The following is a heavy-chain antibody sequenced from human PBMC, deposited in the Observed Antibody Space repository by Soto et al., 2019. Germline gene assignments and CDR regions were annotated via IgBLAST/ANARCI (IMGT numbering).Heavy chain of an antibody. Sequence: GGSLRLSCAASGFTFSSYAMSWVRQAPGKGLEWVSAISGSGGSTYYADSGKGRFTISRGNSKNTLYLQMNSLRAEDTAVNYWAKGYSGSWYPNWFDPWGQGTLVTVSS. CDR1: GFTFSSYA. D-gene: IGHD6-13*01. CDR2: ISGSGGST. CDR3: AKGYSGSWYPNWFDP. J-gene: IGHJ5*02. V-gene: IGHV3-23*01.